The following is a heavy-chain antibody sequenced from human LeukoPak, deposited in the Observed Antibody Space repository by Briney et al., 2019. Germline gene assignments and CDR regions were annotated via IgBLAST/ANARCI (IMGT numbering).Heavy chain of an antibody. CDR1: GGSISSSSYY. D-gene: IGHD6-13*01. V-gene: IGHV4-39*07. J-gene: IGHJ4*02. CDR2: IYYSGST. CDR3: ARIAAALPLAFDY. Sequence: PSETLSLTCTVSGGSISSSSYYWGWIRQPPGKGLEWIGSIYYSGSTYYNPSLKSRVTISLDTSKNQFSLRLSSVTAADTAVYYCARIAAALPLAFDYWGQGTLVTVSS.